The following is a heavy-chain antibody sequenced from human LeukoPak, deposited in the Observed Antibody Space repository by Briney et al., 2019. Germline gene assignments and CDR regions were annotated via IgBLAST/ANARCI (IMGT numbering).Heavy chain of an antibody. V-gene: IGHV1-18*01. Sequence: ASVKVSCKXSGYTFTSYGISWVRQAPGQGLERMGWISAYNGNTNYAQKLQGRVTMTTDTSTSTAYMELRSLRSDDTAVYYCARCGDSSGYYSLADAFDIWGQGTMVTVSS. CDR3: ARCGDSSGYYSLADAFDI. J-gene: IGHJ3*02. CDR2: ISAYNGNT. CDR1: GYTFTSYG. D-gene: IGHD3-22*01.